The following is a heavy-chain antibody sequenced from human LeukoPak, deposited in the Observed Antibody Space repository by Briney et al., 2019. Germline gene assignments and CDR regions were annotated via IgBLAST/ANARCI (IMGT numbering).Heavy chain of an antibody. CDR2: IYDSGST. J-gene: IGHJ1*01. D-gene: IGHD6-13*01. V-gene: IGHV4-59*08. Sequence: PSETLSLTCTGAGGSISSYYWSWIRQPPGKGLEWIGNIYDSGSTNYNPSLKSRVTISVDTSNNQFSLKLNSVTAADTAVYYCARHASYSSSWYPFQHWGQGTLVTVSS. CDR3: ARHASYSSSWYPFQH. CDR1: GGSISSYY.